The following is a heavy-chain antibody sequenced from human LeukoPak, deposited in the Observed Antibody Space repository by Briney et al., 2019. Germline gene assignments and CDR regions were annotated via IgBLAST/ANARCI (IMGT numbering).Heavy chain of an antibody. Sequence: ASVKVSCKASGYTFTGYYIHWVRQAPGQGLEWMGWINPNSGGTNYAQKFQGRVTMTRDTSMSTAYMELGGLRSDDTAVYYCSRDSGLRTGSFDYWGQGTLVTVSS. CDR3: SRDSGLRTGSFDY. D-gene: IGHD5/OR15-5a*01. V-gene: IGHV1-2*02. CDR1: GYTFTGYY. J-gene: IGHJ4*02. CDR2: INPNSGGT.